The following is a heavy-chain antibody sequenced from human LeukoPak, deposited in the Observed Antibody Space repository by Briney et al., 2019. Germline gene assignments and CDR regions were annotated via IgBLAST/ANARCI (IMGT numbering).Heavy chain of an antibody. CDR1: GFTFSTYA. Sequence: GRSLRLSCAASGFTFSTYAMHWVRQAPGKGLEWVAVISYDGSNKYYADSVKGRFTISRDNSKNTLYLQMNSLRAEDAAVYYCAKKGVYRVTTSASVDYWGQGTLVTVSS. CDR2: ISYDGSNK. CDR3: AKKGVYRVTTSASVDY. J-gene: IGHJ4*02. D-gene: IGHD4-11*01. V-gene: IGHV3-30-3*02.